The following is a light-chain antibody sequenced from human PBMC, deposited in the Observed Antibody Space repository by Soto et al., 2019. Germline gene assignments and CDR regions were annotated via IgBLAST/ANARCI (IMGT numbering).Light chain of an antibody. Sequence: EIVMTQSPATLSVSPGERATLSCRASQSVSGNLAWYQQKPGQAPRLVIYDASTRPTEIPARFSGSGSGTEFTLTISSLQSEDFAVYYCQQHHNWPPTFGQGTTVEIK. CDR3: QQHHNWPPT. V-gene: IGKV3-15*01. CDR1: QSVSGN. CDR2: DAS. J-gene: IGKJ1*01.